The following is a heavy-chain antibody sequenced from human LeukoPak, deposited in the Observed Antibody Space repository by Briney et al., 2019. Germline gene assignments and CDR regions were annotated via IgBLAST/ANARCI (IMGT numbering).Heavy chain of an antibody. CDR2: ISGSGANT. CDR1: GYTFNSFA. D-gene: IGHD1-26*01. J-gene: IGHJ6*03. V-gene: IGHV3-23*01. CDR3: VKVEYSYEVSGPNGLGYYYYMYV. Sequence: PGGSLRLSCAASGYTFNSFAMTWVRQAPGKGLELVSGISGSGANTYYANSVKGRFTISRDNSKNTLYLQKNSLRVEDTALSCCVKVEYSYEVSGPNGLGYYYYMYVGGKESTVSVSS.